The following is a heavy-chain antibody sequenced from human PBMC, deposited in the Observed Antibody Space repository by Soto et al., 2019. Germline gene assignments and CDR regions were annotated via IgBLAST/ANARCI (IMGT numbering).Heavy chain of an antibody. CDR3: ARGLSYPHFDY. D-gene: IGHD1-26*01. CDR1: GYTFTNYA. J-gene: IGHJ4*02. V-gene: IGHV1-3*01. Sequence: ASVKVSCKTSGYTFTNYAMHWVRQAPGQRPEWMGWINAGNGDTKYSQNFRGRVTITTDTSASTAYMELISLTSEDTAIYYCARGLSYPHFDYWGQGSLVTVSS. CDR2: INAGNGDT.